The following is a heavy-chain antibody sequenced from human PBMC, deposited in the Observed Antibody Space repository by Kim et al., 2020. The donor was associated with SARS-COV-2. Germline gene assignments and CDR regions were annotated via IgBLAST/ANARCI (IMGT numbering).Heavy chain of an antibody. CDR2: INIDGSRT. Sequence: GGSLRLSCSASGFTFSAYWMHWVRQAPGEGLVWVSHINIDGSRTSYADSVKGRFTISRDNAKNTLYLQMNSLRAEDTAVYYCVRTSDTWGQGTQVTVCS. J-gene: IGHJ4*02. CDR1: GFTFSAYW. CDR3: VRTSDT. V-gene: IGHV3-74*01.